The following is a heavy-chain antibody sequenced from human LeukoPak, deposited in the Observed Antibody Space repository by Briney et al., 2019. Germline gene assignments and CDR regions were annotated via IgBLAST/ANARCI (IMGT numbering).Heavy chain of an antibody. CDR2: IYSGGST. J-gene: IGHJ4*01. CDR3: ARESNWAFYY. CDR1: GFTVSSNY. Sequence: PGGSLRLSCAASGFTVSSNYMSWVRQAPGKGLEWVSVIYSGGSTYYADSVKGRFTIPRDNAKNSLYLQMNSLRAEDTAVYYCARESNWAFYYGGQGTLVTASS. V-gene: IGHV3-53*01. D-gene: IGHD1-1*01.